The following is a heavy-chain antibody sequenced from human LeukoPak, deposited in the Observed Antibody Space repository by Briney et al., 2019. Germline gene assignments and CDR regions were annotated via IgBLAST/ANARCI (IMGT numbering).Heavy chain of an antibody. V-gene: IGHV3-21*01. J-gene: IGHJ5*02. CDR1: GFTLNNFW. CDR3: ASSGYSYGDAWFDP. Sequence: GGSLRLSCAASGFTLNNFWVNWVRQAPGKGLEWVSSISSSSSYIYYADSVKGRFTISRDNAKNSLYLQMNSLRAEDTAVYYCASSGYSYGDAWFDPWGQGTLVTVSS. D-gene: IGHD5-18*01. CDR2: ISSSSSYI.